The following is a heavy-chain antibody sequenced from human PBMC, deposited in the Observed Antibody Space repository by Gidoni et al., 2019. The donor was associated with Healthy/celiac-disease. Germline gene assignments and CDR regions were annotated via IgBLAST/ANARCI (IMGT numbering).Heavy chain of an antibody. J-gene: IGHJ4*02. CDR3: AREGWDYYYFDY. CDR1: GFTFSSYG. V-gene: IGHV3-33*01. CDR2: IWYDGSNK. Sequence: QVQLVESGGGVVQPGRSLRLSCAASGFTFSSYGMHWVRQAPGKGLEWVAVIWYDGSNKYYADSVKGRFTISRDNSKNTLYLQMNSLRAEDTAVYYCAREGWDYYYFDYWGQGSLVTVSS. D-gene: IGHD3-10*01.